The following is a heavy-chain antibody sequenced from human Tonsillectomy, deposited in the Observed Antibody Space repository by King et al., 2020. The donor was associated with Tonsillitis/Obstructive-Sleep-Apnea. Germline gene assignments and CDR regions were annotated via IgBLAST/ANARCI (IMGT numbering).Heavy chain of an antibody. CDR1: GFTFSSYW. Sequence: VQLVESGGGLVQPGGSLRLSCAASGFTFSSYWMHWVRHAPGKGLVWVSRINSDGSSTSYADSVKGRFIISRDNAKNTLYLQMNSLRAEDTAVCYCAREDCSSTSCQGHDYWGQGTLVTVSS. CDR2: INSDGSST. J-gene: IGHJ4*02. D-gene: IGHD2-2*01. CDR3: AREDCSSTSCQGHDY. V-gene: IGHV3-74*01.